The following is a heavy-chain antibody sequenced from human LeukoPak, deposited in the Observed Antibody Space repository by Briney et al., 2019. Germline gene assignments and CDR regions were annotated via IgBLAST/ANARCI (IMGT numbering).Heavy chain of an antibody. D-gene: IGHD1-14*01. Sequence: GGSLRLSCAASGFTFSGHWMSWVRQAPGKGLEWVANINQDGSDKYYVDSVKGRFTISRDNANNLLYLQMNSLRGEDTAVYYCTRDRSRAEDDWGQGTLVIVSS. CDR3: TRDRSRAEDD. J-gene: IGHJ4*02. V-gene: IGHV3-7*01. CDR1: GFTFSGHW. CDR2: INQDGSDK.